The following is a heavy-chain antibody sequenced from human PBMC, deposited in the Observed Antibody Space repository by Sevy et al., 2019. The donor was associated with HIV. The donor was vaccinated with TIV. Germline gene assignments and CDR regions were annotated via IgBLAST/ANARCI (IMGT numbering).Heavy chain of an antibody. Sequence: PGGSLRLSCAASGFTFSNAWMSWVRQAPGKGLEWVGRIKSKTDGGTTDYAAPVKGRFTISRDDSKNTLYLQMNSLKTEDTAVYYCTTDPITSLTYYYDSSGPKGYMDVWGKGTTVTVSS. J-gene: IGHJ6*03. CDR2: IKSKTDGGTT. CDR1: GFTFSNAW. CDR3: TTDPITSLTYYYDSSGPKGYMDV. D-gene: IGHD3-22*01. V-gene: IGHV3-15*01.